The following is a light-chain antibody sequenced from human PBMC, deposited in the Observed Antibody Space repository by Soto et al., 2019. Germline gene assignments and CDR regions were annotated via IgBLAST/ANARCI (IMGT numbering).Light chain of an antibody. CDR2: SSN. CDR3: AAWDDSLNGLYV. CDR1: SSNIGSNT. V-gene: IGLV1-44*01. Sequence: SALTQPPSASGTPGQSVTISCSGSSSNIGSNTVDWYQQLPGTAPKLLIYSSNQRPSGVPDRFSGSKSGTSASLAISGLQSDDEADYFCAAWDDSLNGLYVFGTGTKVTVL. J-gene: IGLJ1*01.